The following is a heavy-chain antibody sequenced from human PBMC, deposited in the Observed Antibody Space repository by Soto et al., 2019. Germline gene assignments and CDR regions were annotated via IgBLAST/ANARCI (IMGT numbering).Heavy chain of an antibody. V-gene: IGHV3-48*03. CDR2: ITGSGGAM. CDR3: AKVAPFILGSPF. CDR1: GFDFSGSE. J-gene: IGHJ4*02. D-gene: IGHD2-21*01. Sequence: GGSLRLSCTASGFDFSGSEMNWFRQAPGKGLEWVAYITGSGGAMFHADSLKGRFSISRDNSKNSLFLEMNNLTADDAGVYYCAKVAPFILGSPFWGQGTLVTV.